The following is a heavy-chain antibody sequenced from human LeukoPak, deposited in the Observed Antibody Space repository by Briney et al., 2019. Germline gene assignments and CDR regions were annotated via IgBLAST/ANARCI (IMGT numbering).Heavy chain of an antibody. J-gene: IGHJ4*02. CDR3: ARGYILRDSPRPELYFDY. CDR1: GFTFSSYD. D-gene: IGHD3-16*02. CDR2: IGTAGDT. V-gene: IGHV3-13*01. Sequence: PGGSLRLSCAASGFTFSSYDMHWVRQATGKGLEWVSAIGTAGDTYYPGSVKGRFTISRENAKNSLYLQMNSLRAGDTAVYYCARGYILRDSPRPELYFDYWGQGTLAAVSS.